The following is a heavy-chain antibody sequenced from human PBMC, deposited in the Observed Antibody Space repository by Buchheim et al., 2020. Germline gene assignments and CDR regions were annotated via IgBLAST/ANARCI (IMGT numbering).Heavy chain of an antibody. Sequence: QVQLQESGPGLVKPSQTLSLTCTVSGGSISSGVYYWSWIRHHPGTGLEWIGYIYYSGNSHYNPSLKSRVTLSVDTSKNQLSLRLSSVTAADTAVYYCARDQAGSGTKGGFDYWGQGTL. J-gene: IGHJ4*02. V-gene: IGHV4-31*03. CDR3: ARDQAGSGTKGGFDY. CDR1: GGSISSGVYY. D-gene: IGHD1-7*01. CDR2: IYYSGNS.